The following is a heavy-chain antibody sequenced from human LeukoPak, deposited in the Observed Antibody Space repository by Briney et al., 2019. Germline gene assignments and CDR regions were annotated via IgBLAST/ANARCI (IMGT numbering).Heavy chain of an antibody. CDR2: INHSGST. Sequence: SETLSLTCAVYGGSFSGYYWSWIRQPPGKGLVWIGEINHSGSTNYNPSLKSRVTISVDTSKNQFSLKLSSVTAADTAVYYCARSLDYGDYGDYWGQGTLVTVSS. J-gene: IGHJ4*02. D-gene: IGHD4-17*01. V-gene: IGHV4-34*01. CDR3: ARSLDYGDYGDY. CDR1: GGSFSGYY.